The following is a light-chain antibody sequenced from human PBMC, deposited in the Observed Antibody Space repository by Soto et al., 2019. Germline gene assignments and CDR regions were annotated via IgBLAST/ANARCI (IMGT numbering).Light chain of an antibody. CDR1: QSVSSY. V-gene: IGKV3-11*01. CDR3: QQRSNWPWT. CDR2: DAS. Sequence: EIVLTQSPATLSLSPGERATLSCRASQSVSSYLAWYQQKPGQAPRLLIYDASNRATGIPARFSGSGTGTDFTLTISSLEAEEFAVYYCQQRSNWPWTFGQGTKVEIK. J-gene: IGKJ1*01.